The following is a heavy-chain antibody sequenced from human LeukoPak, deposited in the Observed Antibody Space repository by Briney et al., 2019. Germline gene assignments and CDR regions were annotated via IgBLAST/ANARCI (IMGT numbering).Heavy chain of an antibody. CDR2: IIPIFGTA. D-gene: IGHD2/OR15-2a*01. Sequence: GASVKVSCKASGGTFSSYAISWVRQAPGQGLEWMGGIIPIFGTANYAQKFQGRVTITADESTSTAYMELSSLRSEDTAVYYCVRPLGRISTYYYYGMDVWGQGTTVTVSS. J-gene: IGHJ6*02. CDR3: VRPLGRISTYYYYGMDV. CDR1: GGTFSSYA. V-gene: IGHV1-69*13.